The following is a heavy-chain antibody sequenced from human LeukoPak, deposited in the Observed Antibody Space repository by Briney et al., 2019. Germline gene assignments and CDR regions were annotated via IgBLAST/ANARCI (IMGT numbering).Heavy chain of an antibody. CDR3: ARRITMVRGVMSWFDP. V-gene: IGHV5-51*01. J-gene: IGHJ5*02. CDR2: IYPGDSDT. CDR1: GYSFTSYW. Sequence: PGESLKISCKGSGYSFTSYWIGWVRQMPGKGLEWMGIIYPGDSDTRYSPSFQGQVTISADKSISTAYLQWSSLKASDTAMYYCARRITMVRGVMSWFDPWGQGTLVTVSS. D-gene: IGHD3-10*01.